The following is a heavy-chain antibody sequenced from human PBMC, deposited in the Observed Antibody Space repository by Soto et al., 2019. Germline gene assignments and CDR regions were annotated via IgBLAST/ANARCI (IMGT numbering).Heavy chain of an antibody. CDR3: ARGLRWLRYQDNWFDP. D-gene: IGHD5-12*01. Sequence: QMQLQQWGTGLLKPSETLSLTCAVYGGSFSGYYWTWIRQPPGKGLEWLGEINHSGNTNYNPSLKRRVTISIDTSMNQFSLKLSSVTAADTAVYYCARGLRWLRYQDNWFDPWGQGTLVTVSS. CDR1: GGSFSGYY. V-gene: IGHV4-34*02. J-gene: IGHJ5*02. CDR2: INHSGNT.